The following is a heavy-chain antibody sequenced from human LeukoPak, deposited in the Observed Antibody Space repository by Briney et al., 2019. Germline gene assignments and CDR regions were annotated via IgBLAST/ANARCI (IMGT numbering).Heavy chain of an antibody. Sequence: SETLSLTCAVYGGSFTTYYWSWIRQPPGKGLEWIGEINHSGSTKCNPSLKSRITISVDTSKNRFSVKLNSVTAADTAVYYCARQGSESRIFDYWGQGTLVTVSS. D-gene: IGHD3-10*01. CDR1: GGSFTTYY. V-gene: IGHV4-34*01. CDR3: ARQGSESRIFDY. J-gene: IGHJ4*02. CDR2: INHSGST.